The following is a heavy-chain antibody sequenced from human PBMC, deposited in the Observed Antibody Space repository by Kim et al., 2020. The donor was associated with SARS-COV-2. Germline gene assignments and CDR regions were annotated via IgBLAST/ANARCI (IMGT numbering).Heavy chain of an antibody. J-gene: IGHJ6*02. CDR3: ARAPQDYSSSWYYYYGMDV. D-gene: IGHD6-13*01. CDR1: GGTFSSYA. CDR2: IIPIFGTA. Sequence: SVKVSCKASGGTFSSYAISWVRQAPGQGLEWMGGIIPIFGTANYAQKFQGRVTITADESTSTAYMELSSLRSEDTAVYYCARAPQDYSSSWYYYYGMDVWGQGTTVTVSS. V-gene: IGHV1-69*13.